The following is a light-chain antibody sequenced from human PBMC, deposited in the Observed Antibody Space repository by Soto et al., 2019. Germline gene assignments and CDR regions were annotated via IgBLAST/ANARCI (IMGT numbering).Light chain of an antibody. Sequence: QSVLTQPRSVSGSPGQSVTISCTGTSSDVGGYNYVSWYQQHPGKAPKLMIYDVSKRPSGVPDRFSGSKSGNTASLTISGLQAEDEADYYCCSYAGSYPFKVVFGGGTKVTVL. CDR1: SSDVGGYNY. J-gene: IGLJ2*01. CDR2: DVS. CDR3: CSYAGSYPFKVV. V-gene: IGLV2-11*01.